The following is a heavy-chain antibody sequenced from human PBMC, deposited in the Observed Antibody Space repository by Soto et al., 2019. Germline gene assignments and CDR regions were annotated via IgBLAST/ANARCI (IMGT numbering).Heavy chain of an antibody. J-gene: IGHJ1*01. V-gene: IGHV3-23*01. CDR1: GFTFNSYP. CDR2: ISGTSDMT. CDR3: AKSRWGPTTVSSLN. Sequence: PGGSLRLSCVVSGFTFNSYPMNWVRQSPGKGLEWVSAISGTSDMTYYANSVTGRFTISRDTSKNTLYLHVSSLRVEDRAIYYFAKSRWGPTTVSSLNWGPGTLHTVSS. D-gene: IGHD4-4*01.